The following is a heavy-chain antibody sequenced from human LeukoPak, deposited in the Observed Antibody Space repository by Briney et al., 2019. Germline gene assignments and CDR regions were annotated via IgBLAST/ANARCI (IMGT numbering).Heavy chain of an antibody. Sequence: GGSLRLSCSASGFTFSAYALHWLRQAPGKGLEYVSSISSNGFDTYYADSVKGRFTISRDNSKHTLYLPMNSQSPEDMDVYYFVKETCTVTSPVDTWGQRKPGTGSS. J-gene: IGHJ5*02. CDR1: GFTFSAYA. D-gene: IGHD4-11*01. V-gene: IGHV3-64D*06. CDR3: VKETCTVTSPVDT. CDR2: ISSNGFDT.